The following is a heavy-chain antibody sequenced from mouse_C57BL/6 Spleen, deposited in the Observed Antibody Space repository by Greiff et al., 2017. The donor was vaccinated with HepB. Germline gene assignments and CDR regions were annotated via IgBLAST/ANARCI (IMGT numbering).Heavy chain of an antibody. CDR3: ARGDYDAMDY. Sequence: VQLQQPGAELVKPGASVKMSCKASGYTFTSYWITWVKQRPGQGLEWIGDIYPGSGSTNYNEKFKSKAPLTVDTSSSTAFMKLSSLTSEDSAVYYCARGDYDAMDYWGQGTSVTVSS. CDR2: IYPGSGST. V-gene: IGHV1-55*01. CDR1: GYTFTSYW. J-gene: IGHJ4*01.